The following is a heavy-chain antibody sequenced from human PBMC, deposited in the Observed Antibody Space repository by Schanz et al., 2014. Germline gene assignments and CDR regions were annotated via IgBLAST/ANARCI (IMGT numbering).Heavy chain of an antibody. J-gene: IGHJ4*02. D-gene: IGHD6-13*01. CDR2: IKHDGSVK. CDR3: VSQTGSPNY. V-gene: IGHV3-7*01. CDR1: GFPFSSYW. Sequence: EVQLVESGGDLVQPGGSLRLSCTASGFPFSSYWMHWVRQVPGKGPEWVANIKHDGSVKDYVDSVEGRFTISRDNAKRSLFLQMNSLRVEDTAVYFCVSQTGSPNYWGQGTLVTVSS.